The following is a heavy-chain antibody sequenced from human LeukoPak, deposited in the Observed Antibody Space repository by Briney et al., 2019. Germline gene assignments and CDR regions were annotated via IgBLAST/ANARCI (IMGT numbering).Heavy chain of an antibody. CDR3: ASSTIFGVVANWFDP. CDR1: GGSFSGYY. V-gene: IGHV4-34*01. J-gene: IGHJ5*02. D-gene: IGHD3-3*01. Sequence: SETLSLTCAVSGGSFSGYYWSWIRQPPGKGLEWIGEINHGGSTNYNPSLKSRVTISVDTSKNQFSLKLTSVTVADTAVYYCASSTIFGVVANWFDPWGQGTLVTVSS. CDR2: INHGGST.